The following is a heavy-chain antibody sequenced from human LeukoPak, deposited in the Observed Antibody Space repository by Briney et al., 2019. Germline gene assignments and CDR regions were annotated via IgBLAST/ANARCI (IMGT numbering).Heavy chain of an antibody. CDR3: ARGKSCSGGSCYDY. Sequence: ASVKVSCKASGYTFTSYAMNWVRQAPGQGLEWMGWINTNTGNPTYAQGFTGRFLFSLDTSVSTAYLQISSLKAEDTAVYYCARGKSCSGGSCYDYWGQGTLVTVSS. J-gene: IGHJ4*02. D-gene: IGHD2-15*01. CDR2: INTNTGNP. V-gene: IGHV7-4-1*02. CDR1: GYTFTSYA.